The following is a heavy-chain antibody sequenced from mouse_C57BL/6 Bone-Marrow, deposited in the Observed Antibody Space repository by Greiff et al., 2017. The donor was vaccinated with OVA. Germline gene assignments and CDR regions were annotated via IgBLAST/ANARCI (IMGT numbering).Heavy chain of an antibody. CDR3: ARWGVLPRYWYFDV. D-gene: IGHD1-1*01. J-gene: IGHJ1*03. CDR2: INPYNGDT. Sequence: VQLQQSGPELVKPGDSVKISCKASGYSFTGYFMNWVMQSHGKSLEWIGRINPYNGDTFSNQKFKGKATLTVDKSSSTAHMELRSLTSEDSAVYYCARWGVLPRYWYFDVWGTGTTVTVSS. V-gene: IGHV1-20*01. CDR1: GYSFTGYF.